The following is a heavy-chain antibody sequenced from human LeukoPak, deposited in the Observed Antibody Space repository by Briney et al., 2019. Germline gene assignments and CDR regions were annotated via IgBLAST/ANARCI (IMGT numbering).Heavy chain of an antibody. CDR3: ARENSGSYREFDY. J-gene: IGHJ4*02. V-gene: IGHV4-39*07. CDR1: GGSISSSSYY. D-gene: IGHD1-26*01. CDR2: IYYSGST. Sequence: SETLSLTCTVSGGSISSSSYYWGWIRQPPGKGLEWIGSIYYSGSTYYNPSLKSRVTISVDTSKNQFSLKLSSVTAADTAVYYCARENSGSYREFDYWGQGTLVTVSS.